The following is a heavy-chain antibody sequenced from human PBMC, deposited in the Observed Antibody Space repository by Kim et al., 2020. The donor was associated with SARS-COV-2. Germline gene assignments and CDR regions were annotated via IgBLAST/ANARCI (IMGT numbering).Heavy chain of an antibody. V-gene: IGHV1-69*13. D-gene: IGHD1-7*01. CDR1: GGTFSSYA. J-gene: IGHJ6*02. Sequence: SVKVSCKASGGTFSSYAISWVRQAPGQGLEWMGGIIPNFGTANYAQKFQGRVTITADESTSTVYMELSSLRSEDTAVYYCARVFEDWSYVSGGVQTVMDVWGQGTTVTVSS. CDR3: ARVFEDWSYVSGGVQTVMDV. CDR2: IIPNFGTA.